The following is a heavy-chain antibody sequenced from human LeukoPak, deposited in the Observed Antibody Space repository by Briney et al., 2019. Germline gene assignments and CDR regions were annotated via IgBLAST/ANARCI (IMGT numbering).Heavy chain of an antibody. CDR1: GYTFTSYH. CDR2: ICVYNGYT. Sequence: ASVKVSCKASGYTFTSYHINWLRQAPGQGLEWMGWICVYNGYTEFAQKFQGRVTMTTDTSTRTTYMELRGLRSDDTAVYYCARDSGWELKQYYFDHWGQGTLVTVSS. CDR3: ARDSGWELKQYYFDH. V-gene: IGHV1-18*01. D-gene: IGHD1-26*01. J-gene: IGHJ4*02.